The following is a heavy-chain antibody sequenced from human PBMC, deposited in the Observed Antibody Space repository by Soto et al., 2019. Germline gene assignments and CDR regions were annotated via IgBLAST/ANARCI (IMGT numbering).Heavy chain of an antibody. D-gene: IGHD4-17*01. V-gene: IGHV1-18*01. Sequence: QVQLVQSGAEVKKPGASVKVSCKASGYTFTSYGISWVRQAPGQGLEGMGWISAYNGNTNYAQKLQGRVTMTTDTSTSTDYMELRSLRSDDTAVYYCARDWDSTVNTQIPSDAFDIWGQGTMVTVSS. CDR1: GYTFTSYG. J-gene: IGHJ3*02. CDR3: ARDWDSTVNTQIPSDAFDI. CDR2: ISAYNGNT.